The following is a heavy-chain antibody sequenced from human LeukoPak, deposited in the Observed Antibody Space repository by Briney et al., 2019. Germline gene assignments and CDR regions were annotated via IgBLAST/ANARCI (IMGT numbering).Heavy chain of an antibody. Sequence: SETLSLTCTVSGYSISSGYYWGWIRQPPGKGLEWIGSIYHSGSTYYNASLKSQVSISIDTSKNHFSLRLTSVTAADTAVYYCARQTGSGLFILPGGQGTLVTVSS. CDR3: ARQTGSGLFILP. D-gene: IGHD3/OR15-3a*01. CDR1: GYSISSGYY. J-gene: IGHJ4*02. V-gene: IGHV4-38-2*02. CDR2: IYHSGST.